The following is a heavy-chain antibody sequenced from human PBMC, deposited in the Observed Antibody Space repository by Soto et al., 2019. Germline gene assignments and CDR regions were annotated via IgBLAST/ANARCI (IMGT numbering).Heavy chain of an antibody. D-gene: IGHD2-21*01. CDR3: ARDFYPVAYFFDY. CDR2: VSGYNDKT. V-gene: IGHV1-18*04. CDR1: GYTFTNHG. J-gene: IGHJ4*02. Sequence: GPSVKVSCKASGYTFTNHGISWVRQAPGQGLEWVGWVSGYNDKTKSAQKFQGRVTMTTDTSTSTAYMELRSLRSDDTAVYYCARDFYPVAYFFDYWGQGTLVTVSS.